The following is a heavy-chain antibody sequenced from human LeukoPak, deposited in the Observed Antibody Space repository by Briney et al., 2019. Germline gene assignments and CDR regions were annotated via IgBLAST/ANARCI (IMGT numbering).Heavy chain of an antibody. CDR3: ARAQYYDILTGYPYYFDY. D-gene: IGHD3-9*01. CDR1: GGSISSYY. Sequence: SETLSLTCTVSGGSISSYYWSWIRQPPGKGLEWIGCIYYSGSTNYNPSLKSRVTISVDTSKNQFSLKLSSVTAADTAVYYCARAQYYDILTGYPYYFDYWGQGTLVTVSS. V-gene: IGHV4-59*01. J-gene: IGHJ4*02. CDR2: IYYSGST.